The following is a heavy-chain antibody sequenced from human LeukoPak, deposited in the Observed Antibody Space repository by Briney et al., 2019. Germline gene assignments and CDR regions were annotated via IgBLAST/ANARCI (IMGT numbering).Heavy chain of an antibody. D-gene: IGHD2-21*01. CDR3: VRFSHRTDAFDI. CDR2: LNPNSGGT. Sequence: GASVRVSCKASGYTFTGYYIHCVRQAPGQGLEWMGCLNPNSGGTKYAQKFRGGDTMTRDTSITTAYMELSRLASADTAAYHCVRFSHRTDAFDIWGQGTMVTVSS. V-gene: IGHV1-2*02. J-gene: IGHJ3*02. CDR1: GYTFTGYY.